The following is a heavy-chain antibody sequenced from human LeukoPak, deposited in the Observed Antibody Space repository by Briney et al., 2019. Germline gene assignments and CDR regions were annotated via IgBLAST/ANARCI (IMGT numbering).Heavy chain of an antibody. V-gene: IGHV4-59*01. CDR3: AREVVAVAGSYFDS. CDR2: IYYSGST. Sequence: SETLSLTCTVSGGSISSYYWSWIRQPPGKGREWIGYIYYSGSTNYNPSLRSRVTISVDTSKNQFSLKLSSVTAADTAVYFCAREVVAVAGSYFDSWGQGTLVTVSS. J-gene: IGHJ4*02. CDR1: GGSISSYY. D-gene: IGHD6-19*01.